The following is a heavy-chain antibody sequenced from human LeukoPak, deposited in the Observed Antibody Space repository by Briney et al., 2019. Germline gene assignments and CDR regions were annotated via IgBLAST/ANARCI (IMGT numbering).Heavy chain of an antibody. CDR3: ARTNAFDI. V-gene: IGHV3-74*01. Sequence: GGSLRLSCAASRFTLECFWMHWVRQGPGKELMWVSHITPDGSTSYADSVTGRFIISRDSAKNVVYLQMNSLRVEDTALYYCARTNAFDIWGQGTMVTVSS. J-gene: IGHJ3*02. CDR2: ITPDGST. CDR1: RFTLECFW.